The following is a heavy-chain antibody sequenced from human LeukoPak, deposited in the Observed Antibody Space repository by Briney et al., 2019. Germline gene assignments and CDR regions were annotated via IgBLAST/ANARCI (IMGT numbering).Heavy chain of an antibody. D-gene: IGHD2-15*01. CDR2: IIPIFGTA. CDR1: GGTFSSYA. CDR3: ARNQPPRDCSGGSCYSLADY. J-gene: IGHJ4*02. Sequence: SVNLSCRASGGTFSSYAISWVRQAPGQGLEWVGGIIPIFGTANYAQKFQGRVTITADKSTSTAYMELSSLRSEDTAAYYCARNQPPRDCSGGSCYSLADYWGQGTLVTVSS. V-gene: IGHV1-69*06.